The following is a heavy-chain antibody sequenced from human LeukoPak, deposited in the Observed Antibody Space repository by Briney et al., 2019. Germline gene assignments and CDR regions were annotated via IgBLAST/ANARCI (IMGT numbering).Heavy chain of an antibody. Sequence: GGSLRLSCAASGFTFGSYSMNWVRQAPGKGLEWVAVIWYDGSNKYYADSVKGRFTISRDNSKNTLYLQMNSLRAEDTAVYYCARPSRTMIVVASAFDIWGQGTMVTVSS. J-gene: IGHJ3*02. D-gene: IGHD3-22*01. V-gene: IGHV3-33*08. CDR1: GFTFGSYS. CDR3: ARPSRTMIVVASAFDI. CDR2: IWYDGSNK.